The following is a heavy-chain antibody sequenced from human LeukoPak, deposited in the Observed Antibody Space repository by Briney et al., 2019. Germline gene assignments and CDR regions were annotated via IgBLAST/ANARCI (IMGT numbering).Heavy chain of an antibody. CDR2: INANSGGT. CDR3: ARGQMGISWFDP. Sequence: SVKVSCKASGYTFTGYYMHWVRQAPGQGLEWMGWINANSGGTNYAQIFQGRVTMTRDTSISTVYMELRRLRSDDVAVYYCARGQMGISWFDPWGQGTLVTVSS. D-gene: IGHD7-27*01. V-gene: IGHV1-2*02. J-gene: IGHJ5*02. CDR1: GYTFTGYY.